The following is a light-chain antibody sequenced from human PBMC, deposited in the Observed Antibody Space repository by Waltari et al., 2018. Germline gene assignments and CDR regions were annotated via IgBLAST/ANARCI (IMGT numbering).Light chain of an antibody. CDR1: SPNIGSNS. CDR3: AAWDDSLSGHMV. J-gene: IGLJ2*01. Sequence: QSILTQPTSASGTPGQRVTISCSGSSPNIGSNSVSWYQEVPGTAPKLLIYSNNQRPSGVPDRFSGSESGTSASLAISGLRSEDEAHYYCAAWDDSLSGHMVFGGGTKLTVL. CDR2: SNN. V-gene: IGLV1-47*01.